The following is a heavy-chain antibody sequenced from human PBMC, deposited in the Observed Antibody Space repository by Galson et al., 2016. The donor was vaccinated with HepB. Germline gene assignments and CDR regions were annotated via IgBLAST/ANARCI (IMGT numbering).Heavy chain of an antibody. CDR1: GAYISSSGYY. Sequence: TLSLTCTVSGAYISSSGYYWSWIRQRPGKGLEWIGYIYNSGSTYYNPSLTSRATISVDVSKNQFSVKLTSVTAADTAVYYCASARLNLFDYWGRGTLVTVSS. V-gene: IGHV4-31*03. CDR2: IYNSGST. J-gene: IGHJ4*02. D-gene: IGHD1-14*01. CDR3: ASARLNLFDY.